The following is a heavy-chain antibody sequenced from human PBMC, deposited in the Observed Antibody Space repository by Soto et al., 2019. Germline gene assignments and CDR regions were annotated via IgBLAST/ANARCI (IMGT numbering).Heavy chain of an antibody. CDR1: GGSISSDY. D-gene: IGHD3-3*01. CDR3: ARGNPHPYYDFWSGYWSYFDY. Sequence: SETLSLSCTVSGGSISSDYWSWIRQPAGRGLWWIGYMYYSHSSSYNPSLKSRVTISVDTPKNQFSLKLSSVTAADTAVYYCARGNPHPYYDFWSGYWSYFDYWGQGTLVTVS. J-gene: IGHJ4*02. V-gene: IGHV4-59*01. CDR2: MYYSHSS.